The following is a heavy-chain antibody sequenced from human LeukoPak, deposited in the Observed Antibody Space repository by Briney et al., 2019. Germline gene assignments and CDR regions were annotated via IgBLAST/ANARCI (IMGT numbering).Heavy chain of an antibody. CDR1: GASIRSSSYY. J-gene: IGHJ4*02. CDR2: IIYSGST. Sequence: SETLSLTCTVSGASIRSSSYYWGWIRQPPGRGLEWIGSIIYSGSTYYNPSIKSRVTISVDTSKNQFSLKLRSVTAADTAVYYCASTLTYYYGSGSYYIDCWGQGTLVTVSS. V-gene: IGHV4-39*01. D-gene: IGHD3-10*01. CDR3: ASTLTYYYGSGSYYIDC.